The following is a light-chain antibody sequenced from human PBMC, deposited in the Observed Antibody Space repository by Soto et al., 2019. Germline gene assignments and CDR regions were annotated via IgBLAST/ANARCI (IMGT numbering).Light chain of an antibody. CDR1: QSVLSSSNNENY. CDR2: WAS. V-gene: IGKV4-1*01. J-gene: IGKJ1*01. Sequence: DIVMTQSPDSLAVSLGERATINCKSSQSVLSSSNNENYLAWYQQKPRQPPKLLIYWASTRDSGVPDRFSGSGSGTHFSLTISGLQPEDVATYYCQNYNSAPWTFGQGTKVEIK. CDR3: QNYNSAPWT.